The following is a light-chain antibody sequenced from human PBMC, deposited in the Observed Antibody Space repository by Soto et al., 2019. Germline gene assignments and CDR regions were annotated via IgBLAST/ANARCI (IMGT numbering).Light chain of an antibody. CDR2: EVS. V-gene: IGLV2-14*01. CDR3: SSYGGTTRV. Sequence: QSALTQPASVSGSPGQSITISCTGTSSDVGDYNYVSWYQQHPGKAPKLMISEVSDRSSGVSNRFSASKSGNTASLTISGLQAQDEADYYCSSYGGTTRVFGGGTQLTVL. J-gene: IGLJ3*02. CDR1: SSDVGDYNY.